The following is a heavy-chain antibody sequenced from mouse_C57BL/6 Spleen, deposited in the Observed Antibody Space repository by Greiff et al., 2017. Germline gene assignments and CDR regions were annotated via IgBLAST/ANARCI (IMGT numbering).Heavy chain of an antibody. J-gene: IGHJ2*01. V-gene: IGHV5-6*01. CDR2: ISSGGSYT. Sequence: DVHLVESGGDLVKPGGSPQLSCAASGFTFSSYGMSWVRPTPDNRLEWVATISSGGSYTYYPDSVKGRFTISRDNAKNTLYLQMSSLKSEDTAMYYCARQGGNLYYFDYWGQGTTRTVSS. CDR1: GFTFSSYG. CDR3: ARQGGNLYYFDY. D-gene: IGHD2-1*01.